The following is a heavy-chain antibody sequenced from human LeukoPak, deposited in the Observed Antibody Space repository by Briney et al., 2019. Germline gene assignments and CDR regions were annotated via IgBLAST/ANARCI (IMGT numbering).Heavy chain of an antibody. D-gene: IGHD6-19*01. V-gene: IGHV3-48*03. CDR2: ISSSGGTI. CDR1: GFTFSSYE. J-gene: IGHJ4*02. Sequence: GGSLRLSXAASGFTFSSYEMNWVRQAPGKGLEWVSYISSSGGTIYYADSVKGRFTISRDNAKNSLYLQMNSLRAEDTAVYYCARISSLAVAGINWGQGSLVTVSS. CDR3: ARISSLAVAGIN.